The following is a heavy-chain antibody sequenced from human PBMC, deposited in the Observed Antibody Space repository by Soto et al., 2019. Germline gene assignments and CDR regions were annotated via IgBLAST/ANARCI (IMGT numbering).Heavy chain of an antibody. D-gene: IGHD3-22*01. CDR1: GGSISSGGYY. CDR3: ARARYYDSSEWFDP. J-gene: IGHJ5*02. CDR2: IYYSGST. V-gene: IGHV4-31*03. Sequence: NPSETLSLTCTVSGGSISSGGYYWSWIRQHPGKGLEWIGYIYYSGSTYYNPSLKSRVTISVDTSKNQFSLKLSSVTAADTAVYYCARARYYDSSEWFDPWGQGTLGTVSS.